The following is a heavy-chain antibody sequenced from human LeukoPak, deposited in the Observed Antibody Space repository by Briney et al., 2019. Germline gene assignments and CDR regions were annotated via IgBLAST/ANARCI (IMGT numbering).Heavy chain of an antibody. CDR3: AKEKDYYVSRSCDL. CDR2: ISYDGKLA. CDR1: GFRFSNFG. D-gene: IGHD3-10*01. Sequence: PGRSLRLSCAASGFRFSNFGMHWVRLAPGKGLEWVAVISYDGKLAYYADSVKGRFTISRDNSQNTLSLQMNSLRAEDTALYYCAKEKDYYVSRSCDLWGQGTQVTVYS. V-gene: IGHV3-30*18. J-gene: IGHJ5*02.